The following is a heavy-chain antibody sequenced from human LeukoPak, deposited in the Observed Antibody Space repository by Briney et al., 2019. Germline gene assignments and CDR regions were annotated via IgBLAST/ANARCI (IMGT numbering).Heavy chain of an antibody. CDR3: ARLAVTGEDDSFDY. J-gene: IGHJ4*02. CDR2: IGSSSSYI. Sequence: GGSLRLSXAASGFTFSSYSMNWVRQAPGKGLEWVSSIGSSSSYIYYADSVKGRFTISRDNAKNSLYLQMNSLRAEDTAVYYCARLAVTGEDDSFDYWGQGTLVTVSS. CDR1: GFTFSSYS. V-gene: IGHV3-21*01. D-gene: IGHD6-19*01.